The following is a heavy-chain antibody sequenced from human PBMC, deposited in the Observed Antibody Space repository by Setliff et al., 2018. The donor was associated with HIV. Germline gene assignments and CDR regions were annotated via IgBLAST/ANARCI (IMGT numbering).Heavy chain of an antibody. J-gene: IGHJ4*02. CDR2: IHHSGSS. Sequence: PSETLSLTCTVSGDSIITYYWTWIGQPPGKGLEWIGYIHHSGSSDYTPSLRSRVTMSVDTSKNQFSLKLTSVTAADTAVYYCAREHDYSNYRRLDSWGQGILVTVSS. CDR1: GDSIITYY. V-gene: IGHV4-4*08. CDR3: AREHDYSNYRRLDS. D-gene: IGHD4-4*01.